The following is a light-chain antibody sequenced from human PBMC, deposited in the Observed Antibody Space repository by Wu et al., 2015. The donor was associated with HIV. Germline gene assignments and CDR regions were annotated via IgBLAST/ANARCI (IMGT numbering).Light chain of an antibody. CDR3: QQYGSSPIT. V-gene: IGKV3-20*01. J-gene: IGKJ5*01. CDR1: ESVGGD. CDR2: GAV. Sequence: EVVMTQSPVTLSVSPGERATLACRASESVGGDVAWYQQKPGQAPRLLIYGAVTRPTGIPARFRGSGSGTEFTLTISRLEPEDFAVYYCQQYGSSPITFGQGTRLEIK.